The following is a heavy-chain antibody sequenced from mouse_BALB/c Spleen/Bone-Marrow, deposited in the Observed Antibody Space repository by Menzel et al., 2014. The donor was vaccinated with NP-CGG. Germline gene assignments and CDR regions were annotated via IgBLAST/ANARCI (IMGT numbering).Heavy chain of an antibody. CDR1: GFTFSSYA. D-gene: IGHD4-1*01. CDR3: ASTGYFFDY. V-gene: IGHV5-9-1*01. Sequence: DVMLVESGGGLVKPGGSLKLSCAASGFTFSSYAMSWVRQTPEKRLEWVATISSGGNYTDYPDSVKGRFTISRDNAKNTLYLQMSSLRSEDTAMYYCASTGYFFDYWGQGTTLTVSS. J-gene: IGHJ2*01. CDR2: ISSGGNYT.